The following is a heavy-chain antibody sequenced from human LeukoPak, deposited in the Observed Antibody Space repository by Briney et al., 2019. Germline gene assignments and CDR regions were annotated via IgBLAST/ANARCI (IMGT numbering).Heavy chain of an antibody. V-gene: IGHV3-48*01. Sequence: PGGSLRLSCAASGFTFSSYAMSWVRQAPGKGLEWVSYISSSSSTIYYADSVKGRFTISRDNAKNSLYLQMNSLRAEDTAVYYCARDANYYDSSGLDAFDIWGQGTMVTVSS. CDR1: GFTFSSYA. J-gene: IGHJ3*02. CDR3: ARDANYYDSSGLDAFDI. CDR2: ISSSSSTI. D-gene: IGHD3-22*01.